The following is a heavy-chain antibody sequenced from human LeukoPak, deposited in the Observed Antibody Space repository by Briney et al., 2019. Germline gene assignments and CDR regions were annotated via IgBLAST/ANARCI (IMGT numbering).Heavy chain of an antibody. Sequence: GGSLRLSCAASGFTVSSNYMSWVRQAPGKGLEWVSVIYSGGSTYYADSVKGRFTIYRDNSKNTLYLQMNSLRAEDTAVYYCAREYYYDSSGYYYWGQGTLVSVSS. CDR3: AREYYYDSSGYYY. CDR2: IYSGGST. J-gene: IGHJ4*02. D-gene: IGHD3-22*01. CDR1: GFTVSSNY. V-gene: IGHV3-53*01.